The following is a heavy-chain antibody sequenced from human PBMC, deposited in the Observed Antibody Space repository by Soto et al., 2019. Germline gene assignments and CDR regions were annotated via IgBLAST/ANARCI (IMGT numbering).Heavy chain of an antibody. CDR3: AKGEVRGIIPSYFDY. Sequence: GGSLRLSCAASGFTFSDYYMSWIRQAPGKGLEWVSYMSTSGRTKYYVDSVKGRFTISRDNSKNTLYLQMDSLRAEDTAVYYCAKGEVRGIIPSYFDYWGLGTLVTVS. V-gene: IGHV3-11*04. CDR2: MSTSGRTK. D-gene: IGHD3-10*01. J-gene: IGHJ4*02. CDR1: GFTFSDYY.